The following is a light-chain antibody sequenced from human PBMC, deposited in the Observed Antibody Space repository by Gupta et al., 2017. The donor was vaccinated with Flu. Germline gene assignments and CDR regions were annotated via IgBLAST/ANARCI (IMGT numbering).Light chain of an antibody. Sequence: QSALTHPPSASATPGRRVTISCSASSSNIGSNFVHWYQQLPGPAPKLIIYRNDQRPSGVPDRFSGSKSGTSASLASSGLRSEDEADYYCAAWDDSLSGVVFGGGTKLTVL. V-gene: IGLV1-47*01. CDR3: AAWDDSLSGVV. CDR1: SSNIGSNF. J-gene: IGLJ2*01. CDR2: RND.